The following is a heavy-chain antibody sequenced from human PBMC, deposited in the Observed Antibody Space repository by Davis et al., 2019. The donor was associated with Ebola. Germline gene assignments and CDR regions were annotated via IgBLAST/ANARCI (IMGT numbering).Heavy chain of an antibody. CDR1: GDSVDTTYHY. CDR3: ANSLSGVTIFGQSYYYGMDV. V-gene: IGHV4-39*01. CDR2: IYYSGSD. D-gene: IGHD3-3*01. J-gene: IGHJ6*02. Sequence: PSETLSLTCSVSGDSVDTTYHYWAWLRQSPGKGLEWIASIYYSGSDYKNPSLKSRVTIFTDPSKNQVFLQLSSVTAADSAVYYCANSLSGVTIFGQSYYYGMDVWGQGTAVTVSS.